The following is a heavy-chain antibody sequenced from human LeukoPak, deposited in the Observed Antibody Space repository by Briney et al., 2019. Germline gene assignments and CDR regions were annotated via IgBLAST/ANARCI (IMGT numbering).Heavy chain of an antibody. CDR1: GYTFTDYG. CDR2: ISAYNGNT. J-gene: IGHJ5*02. D-gene: IGHD2-2*01. Sequence: ASVKVSCKASGYTFTDYGISWVRQAPGQGLEWMGWISAYNGNTNYAQKLQGRVTMTTDTSTSTAYMELMSLRPDDTAVYYCARTTLGYCGSASCPGGGWFDPWGQGTLVTVSS. V-gene: IGHV1-18*01. CDR3: ARTTLGYCGSASCPGGGWFDP.